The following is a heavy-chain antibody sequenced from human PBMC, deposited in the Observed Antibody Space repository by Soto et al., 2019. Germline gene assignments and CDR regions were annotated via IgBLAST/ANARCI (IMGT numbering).Heavy chain of an antibody. D-gene: IGHD5-18*01. Sequence: EVQLVESGGGLVQPGGSLRLSCAASGFTFSSYWMSWVRQAPGKGLEWVANIKQDGSEKYYVDSVKGRFTISRDNAKNSLYLQMNSLRAEDTAVYYCARDPTPSNTAMVSVPLYFDYWGQGTLVTVSS. CDR2: IKQDGSEK. CDR3: ARDPTPSNTAMVSVPLYFDY. V-gene: IGHV3-7*05. CDR1: GFTFSSYW. J-gene: IGHJ4*02.